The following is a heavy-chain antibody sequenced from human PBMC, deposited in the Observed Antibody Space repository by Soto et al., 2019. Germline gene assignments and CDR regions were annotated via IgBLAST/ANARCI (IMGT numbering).Heavy chain of an antibody. V-gene: IGHV3-48*02. D-gene: IGHD1-26*01. CDR1: GFTFSSNS. CDR2: ISSSSSTI. Sequence: EVQLVESGGGLVQPGGSLRLSCAASGFTFSSNSMNWVRQAPGKGLEWVSYISSSSSTIYYADSVKGRFTISRDNAKKSLYLQMNSLRDEDTAVYYCATTHSVSYGAFDIWGQGTMITVSS. CDR3: ATTHSVSYGAFDI. J-gene: IGHJ3*02.